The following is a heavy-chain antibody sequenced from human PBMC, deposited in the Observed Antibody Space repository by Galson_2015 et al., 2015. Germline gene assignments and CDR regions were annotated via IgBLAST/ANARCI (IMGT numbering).Heavy chain of an antibody. CDR1: GYTFTSYA. Sequence: SVKVSCKASGYTFTSYAMHWVRQAPGQGLEWMGWINAGNGNTKYSQKFQGRVTITRDTSASTAYMELSSLRSEDTAVYYCARGEYCSGGSCHRDYYYYGMDVWGQGTPVTVSS. CDR2: INAGNGNT. V-gene: IGHV1-3*01. J-gene: IGHJ6*02. CDR3: ARGEYCSGGSCHRDYYYYGMDV. D-gene: IGHD2-15*01.